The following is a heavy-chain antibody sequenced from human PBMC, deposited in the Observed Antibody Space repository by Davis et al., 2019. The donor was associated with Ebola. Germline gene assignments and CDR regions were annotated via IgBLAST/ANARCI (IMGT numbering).Heavy chain of an antibody. D-gene: IGHD4-17*01. CDR1: GGSINSGNYY. CDR3: ARVYGDYGIGAGYFDY. J-gene: IGHJ4*02. Sequence: LRLSCTVSGGSINSGNYYWSWIRQHPGKGLEWIGYIYYSGSTYYNSSLKSRVTIAKNTSTNHFSLRLSSVTAADTAVYYCARVYGDYGIGAGYFDYWGQGALVTVSS. V-gene: IGHV4-31*03. CDR2: IYYSGST.